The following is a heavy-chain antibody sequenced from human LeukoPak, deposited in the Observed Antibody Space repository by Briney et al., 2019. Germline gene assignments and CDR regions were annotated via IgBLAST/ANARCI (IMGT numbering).Heavy chain of an antibody. J-gene: IGHJ4*02. CDR2: ISGAGTST. D-gene: IGHD1-1*01. V-gene: IGHV3-23*01. CDR1: GFTFSSCA. CDR3: AKLPYDTTDYELDY. Sequence: GGSLRLSCAACGFTFSSCAMTWVRQAPGKGLEWVAAISGAGTSTYYADFVMGRLTSSRDNSKNTLYLQVSSLSAEDTAVYYCAKLPYDTTDYELDYWGQGTLVTVAS.